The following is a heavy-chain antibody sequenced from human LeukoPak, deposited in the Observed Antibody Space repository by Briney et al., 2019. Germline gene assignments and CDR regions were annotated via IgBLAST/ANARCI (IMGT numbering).Heavy chain of an antibody. V-gene: IGHV4-34*01. CDR3: ARDTYYYGSGSYPLDY. J-gene: IGHJ4*02. D-gene: IGHD3-10*01. CDR2: INHSGST. Sequence: SETLSLTCAVYGGSFSGYYWSWIRQPPGKGLEWIGEINHSGSTNYNPSLKSRVTISVDTSKNQFSLELSSVTAADTAVYYCARDTYYYGSGSYPLDYWGQGTLVTVSS. CDR1: GGSFSGYY.